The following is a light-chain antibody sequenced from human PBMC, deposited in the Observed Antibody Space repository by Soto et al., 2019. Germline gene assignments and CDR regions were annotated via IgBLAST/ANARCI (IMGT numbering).Light chain of an antibody. Sequence: QSVLAQPASVSGSPGQAITISCTGTNGDIGGYYYVSRYQQLPGKAPKLMISEVSNRPSGVSNRFSGSNSGNTASLPISGLQAEEEADYYCSSYTAGGTIFGTGTKVTVL. J-gene: IGLJ1*01. CDR3: SSYTAGGTI. CDR1: NGDIGGYYY. V-gene: IGLV2-14*01. CDR2: EVS.